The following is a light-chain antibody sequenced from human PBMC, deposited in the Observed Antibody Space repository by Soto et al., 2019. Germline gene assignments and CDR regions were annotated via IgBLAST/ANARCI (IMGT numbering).Light chain of an antibody. CDR3: QQYGSYPPN. V-gene: IGKV1-5*01. Sequence: DVQMTQSPSTLSASVGDRVTITCRASQSIGSWLAWYQQKSGKAPKLLISDASSLENGVPSRFSGSGSGTEFALTINSLQTDDFATYYCQQYGSYPPNFGGGNKGDIK. CDR2: DAS. CDR1: QSIGSW. J-gene: IGKJ4*01.